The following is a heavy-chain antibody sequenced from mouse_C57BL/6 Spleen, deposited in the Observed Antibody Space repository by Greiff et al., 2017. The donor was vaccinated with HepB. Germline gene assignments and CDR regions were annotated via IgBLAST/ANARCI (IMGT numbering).Heavy chain of an antibody. CDR3: LPTYDYEESLRFAY. D-gene: IGHD2-4*01. J-gene: IGHJ3*01. V-gene: IGHV2-2*01. CDR1: GFSLTSYG. CDR2: IWSGGST. Sequence: VQLQQSGPGLVQPSQSLSITCTVSGFSLTSYGVHWVRQSPGKGLEWLGVIWSGGSTDYNAAFISRLSISKDNSKSQVFFKMNSLQADDTAIYYCLPTYDYEESLRFAYWGQGTLVTVSA.